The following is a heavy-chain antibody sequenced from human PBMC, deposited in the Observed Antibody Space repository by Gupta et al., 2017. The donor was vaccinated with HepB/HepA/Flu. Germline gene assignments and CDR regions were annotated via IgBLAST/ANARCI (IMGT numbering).Heavy chain of an antibody. D-gene: IGHD1-26*01. CDR2: IIPILGIA. J-gene: IGHJ6*02. Sequence: QVQLVQSGAEVKKPGSSVKVSCKASGGTFSSYAISWVRQAPGQGLERMGRIIPILGIANYAQKFQGRVTITADKSTSTAYMELSSLRSEDTAVYYCARAGDSGYYYYYGMDVWGQGTTVTVSS. CDR1: GGTFSSYA. CDR3: ARAGDSGYYYYYGMDV. V-gene: IGHV1-69*04.